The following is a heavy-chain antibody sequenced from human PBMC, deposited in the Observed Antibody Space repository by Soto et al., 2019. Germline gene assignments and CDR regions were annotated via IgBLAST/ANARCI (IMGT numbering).Heavy chain of an antibody. CDR1: GFTFSSHG. CDR2: IWYDGSNK. J-gene: IGHJ6*03. CDR3: ARYGEESILARFYYYMDV. Sequence: GGSLRLSCSASGFTFSSHGMHWVRQAPGKGLEWVAVIWYDGSNKYYADSVKGRFTISRDNSKNTLYLQMNSLRAEDTALYYCARYGEESILARFYYYMDVWGKGTTVTVSS. V-gene: IGHV3-33*01. D-gene: IGHD6-6*01.